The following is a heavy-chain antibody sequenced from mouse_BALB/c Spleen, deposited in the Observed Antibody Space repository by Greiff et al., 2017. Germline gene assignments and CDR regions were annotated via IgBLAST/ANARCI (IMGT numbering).Heavy chain of an antibody. CDR1: GYTFSSYW. CDR3: ARSRGNPLYAMDY. V-gene: IGHV1-9*01. D-gene: IGHD2-1*01. Sequence: QVQLQQSGAELMKPGASVKISCKATGYTFSSYWIEWVKQRPGHGLEWIGEILPGSGSTNYNEKFKGKATFTADTSSNTAYMQLSSLTSEDSAVYYCARSRGNPLYAMDYWGQGTSVTVSS. CDR2: ILPGSGST. J-gene: IGHJ4*01.